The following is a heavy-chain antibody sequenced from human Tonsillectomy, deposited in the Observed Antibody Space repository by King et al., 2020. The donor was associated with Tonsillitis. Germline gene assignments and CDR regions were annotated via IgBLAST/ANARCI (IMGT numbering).Heavy chain of an antibody. Sequence: EVQLVESGGGLVQPGRSLRLSCAASGFTFDDYAMHWVRQAPGKGLEWVSGISWNSGNIGYADSVKGRFTISRDNAKNSLYLQMDSLRAEDTALYYCTKEASYYYDSSDYCGHCGIDCWGQGALVTVSS. V-gene: IGHV3-9*01. CDR2: ISWNSGNI. CDR1: GFTFDDYA. D-gene: IGHD3-22*01. CDR3: TKEASYYYDSSDYCGHCGIDC. J-gene: IGHJ4*02.